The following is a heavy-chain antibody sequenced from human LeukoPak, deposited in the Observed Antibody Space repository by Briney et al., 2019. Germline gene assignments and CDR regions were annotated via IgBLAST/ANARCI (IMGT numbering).Heavy chain of an antibody. V-gene: IGHV1-18*01. Sequence: ASVKVSCKASGYTFTSYGISWVRQAPGQGLECVGWISAYNGNTNYAQKVQGRVTMTTDTSTSTAYMELRSLRSDDTAVYYCARGVPRYYSDSSGYYYFDSWGQGTLVSVSS. CDR2: ISAYNGNT. CDR3: ARGVPRYYSDSSGYYYFDS. CDR1: GYTFTSYG. D-gene: IGHD3-22*01. J-gene: IGHJ4*02.